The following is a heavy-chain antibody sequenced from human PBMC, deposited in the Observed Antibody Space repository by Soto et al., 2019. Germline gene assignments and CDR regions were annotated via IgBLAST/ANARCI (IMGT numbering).Heavy chain of an antibody. D-gene: IGHD6-19*01. CDR3: ARGPTGWYGDDY. CDR1: GFSFSSSW. CDR2: INSDGTTT. V-gene: IGHV3-74*01. J-gene: IGHJ4*02. Sequence: EVQLVESGGGLIQPGGSLRLSCAASGFSFSSSWMHWVRQAPGKGLVWVSRINSDGTTTNYADSVKGRFTISRDNAKNTLYLQMNSLRAEDTAVYFCARGPTGWYGDDYWGQGTLVTVSS.